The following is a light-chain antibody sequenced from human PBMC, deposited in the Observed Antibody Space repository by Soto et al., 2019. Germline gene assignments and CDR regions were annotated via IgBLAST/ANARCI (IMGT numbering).Light chain of an antibody. J-gene: IGKJ1*01. V-gene: IGKV3-20*01. Sequence: IVLTQSPGTMSTSXGQSAPLAXXXSQSVSSSYLAWYQQKPGQAPRLLIYGASSRATGIPDRFSGSGSGTDFTLTISRLEPEDFAVYYCQQYGSSRWTFGQGTKVDNK. CDR2: GAS. CDR1: QSVSSSY. CDR3: QQYGSSRWT.